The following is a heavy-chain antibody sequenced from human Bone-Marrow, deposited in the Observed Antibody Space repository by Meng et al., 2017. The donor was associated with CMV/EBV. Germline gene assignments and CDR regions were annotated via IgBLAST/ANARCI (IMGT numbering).Heavy chain of an antibody. CDR2: IKSKTDGGTT. Sequence: GESLKISCAASGFTFSNAWMSWVRQAPGKGLEWVGRIKSKTDGGTTDYAAPVKGRFTISRDDSKNTLYLQMNSLKTEDTAVYYCTTDRTRSYDFWSGYLRDYYGMDVWGQGTTVTVSS. J-gene: IGHJ6*02. V-gene: IGHV3-15*01. CDR1: GFTFSNAW. D-gene: IGHD3-3*01. CDR3: TTDRTRSYDFWSGYLRDYYGMDV.